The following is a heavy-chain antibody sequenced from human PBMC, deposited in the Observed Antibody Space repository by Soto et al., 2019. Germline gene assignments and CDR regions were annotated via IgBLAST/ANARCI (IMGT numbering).Heavy chain of an antibody. CDR2: IYYSGST. D-gene: IGHD3-10*01. V-gene: IGHV4-59*08. CDR3: ARHYGSGSYYNWGYYYYYMDV. J-gene: IGHJ6*03. Sequence: SETLSLTCTVSGGSISSYYWSWIRQPPGKGLEWIGYIYYSGSTNYNPSLKSRVTISVDTSKNQFSLKLSSVTAADTAVYYCARHYGSGSYYNWGYYYYYMDVWGKGTTVTVSS. CDR1: GGSISSYY.